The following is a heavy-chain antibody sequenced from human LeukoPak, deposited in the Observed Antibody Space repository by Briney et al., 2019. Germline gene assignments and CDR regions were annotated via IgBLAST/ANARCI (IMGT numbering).Heavy chain of an antibody. J-gene: IGHJ6*02. CDR3: AKDPDYYYDSALGMYV. CDR2: ISGSGGST. CDR1: GLTFSSYA. D-gene: IGHD3-22*01. V-gene: IGHV3-23*01. Sequence: GGSLRLSCAASGLTFSSYAMSWVRPAPGKGLEWVSAISGSGGSTYYADSVKGRFTISRDNSKNTLYLQMNSLRAEDTAVYYCAKDPDYYYDSALGMYVWGQGTTVTVSS.